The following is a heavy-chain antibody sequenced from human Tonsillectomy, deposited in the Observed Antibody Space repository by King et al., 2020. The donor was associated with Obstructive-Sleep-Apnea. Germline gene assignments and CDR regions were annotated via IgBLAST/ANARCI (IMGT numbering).Heavy chain of an antibody. V-gene: IGHV3-23*04. CDR1: GFTFSSYA. CDR3: AKEPYDSSGYYYDY. J-gene: IGHJ4*02. D-gene: IGHD3-22*01. CDR2: IRGSVGST. Sequence: VQLVESGGGLVQPGGSLRLSCAASGFTFSSYAMSWVRQAPGKGLEWVSAIRGSVGSTYYADSLKGRFTISRDNSKNTLYLQMNSLRAEDTAVYYCAKEPYDSSGYYYDYWGQGTLVTVSS.